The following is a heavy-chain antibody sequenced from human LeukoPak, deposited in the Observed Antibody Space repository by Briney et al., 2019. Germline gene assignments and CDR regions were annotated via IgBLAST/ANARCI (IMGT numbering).Heavy chain of an antibody. CDR1: GSIFTSYW. V-gene: IGHV5-51*01. CDR3: ARQRSAAGCYYYMDV. Sequence: PGESLQISCKGSGSIFTSYWIGWVRPLPGKGLEWMGIIYPGDSDTRYSPSFQGQVTISADKSISTAYLQWSSLKASDTAMYYCARQRSAAGCYYYMDVWGKGTTVTVSS. CDR2: IYPGDSDT. D-gene: IGHD3-10*01. J-gene: IGHJ6*03.